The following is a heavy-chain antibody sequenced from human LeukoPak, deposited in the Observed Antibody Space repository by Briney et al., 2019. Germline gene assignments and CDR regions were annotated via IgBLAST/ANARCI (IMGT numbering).Heavy chain of an antibody. CDR3: ARGVRGVTYYFDY. D-gene: IGHD3-10*01. J-gene: IGHJ4*02. Sequence: ASVKVSCKASGYTFTNCAMNWVRQAPGQGLEWIGWINTNTGNPTYAQGFTGRFVFSLDTSVSTAYLQISSLKAEDTAVYYCARGVRGVTYYFDYRGQGTLVTVSS. V-gene: IGHV7-4-1*02. CDR1: GYTFTNCA. CDR2: INTNTGNP.